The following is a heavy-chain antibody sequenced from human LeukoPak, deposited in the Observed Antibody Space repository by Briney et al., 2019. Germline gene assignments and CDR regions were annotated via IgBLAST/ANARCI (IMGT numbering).Heavy chain of an antibody. CDR3: ARLGSSYLSYYGMDV. Sequence: PSETLSLTCTVSGGSVSSGSYYWSWIRQPPGKGLEWIGYIYYSGSTNYNPSLKSRVTISVDTSKKQFSLRLSSATAADTAVYYCARLGSSYLSYYGMDVWGQGTTVTVSS. CDR1: GGSVSSGSYY. V-gene: IGHV4-61*01. CDR2: IYYSGST. D-gene: IGHD5-18*01. J-gene: IGHJ6*02.